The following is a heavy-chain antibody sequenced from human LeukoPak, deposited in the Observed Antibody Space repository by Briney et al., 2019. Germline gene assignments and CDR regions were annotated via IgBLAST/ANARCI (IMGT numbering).Heavy chain of an antibody. J-gene: IGHJ4*02. V-gene: IGHV4-61*02. CDR2: IYTSGST. CDR3: ARSRARIDYYGSGSTSWVIDY. Sequence: SQSLSLTCTVSGGSISSGSYYWSWIRQPAGKGLEWIGRIYTSGSTNYNPSLKSRVTISVDTSKNQFSLKLSSVTAADTAVYYCARSRARIDYYGSGSTSWVIDYWGQGTLVTVSS. D-gene: IGHD3-10*01. CDR1: GGSISSGSYY.